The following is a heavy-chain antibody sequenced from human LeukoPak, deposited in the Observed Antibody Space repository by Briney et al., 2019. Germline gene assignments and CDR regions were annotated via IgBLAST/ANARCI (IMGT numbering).Heavy chain of an antibody. D-gene: IGHD3-10*01. J-gene: IGHJ4*02. CDR3: ARTAKYYYGSETYYFFDY. V-gene: IGHV4-59*01. CDR2: SYYTGTT. Sequence: SETLSLTCTVSGGSITSSYWSWIRQSPGERLEWIGCSYYTGTTNYNPSLKSRVTMSVDTSKNQFSLKLSSVTAADTAVYYCARTAKYYYGSETYYFFDYWGQGTLVTVSS. CDR1: GGSITSSY.